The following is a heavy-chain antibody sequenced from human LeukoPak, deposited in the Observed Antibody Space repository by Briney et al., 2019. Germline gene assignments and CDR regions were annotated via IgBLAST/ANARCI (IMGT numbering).Heavy chain of an antibody. J-gene: IGHJ4*02. V-gene: IGHV4-59*08. Sequence: PSETLSLTCTVSGGSISSYYWSWIRQPPGKGLEWIGYIYYSGSPNYNPSLKSRVTISVDTSKNQFSLKLSSVTAADTAVYYCAGQQRAGSSPYYFDYWGQGTLVTVSS. CDR2: IYYSGSP. CDR3: AGQQRAGSSPYYFDY. CDR1: GGSISSYY.